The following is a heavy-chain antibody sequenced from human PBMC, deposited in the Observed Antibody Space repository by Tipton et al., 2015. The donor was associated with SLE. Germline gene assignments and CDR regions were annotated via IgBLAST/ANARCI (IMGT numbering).Heavy chain of an antibody. J-gene: IGHJ4*02. CDR1: GFTFSSYS. V-gene: IGHV3-30*18. Sequence: SLRLSCAASGFTFSSYSMNWVRQAPGKGLEWVAVISYDGSNKYYADSVKGRFTISRDNSKNTVYLQMNSLRGEDTAVYYCAKYGGGIVGATTDYWCQATLVAVSS. CDR3: AKYGGGIVGATTDY. CDR2: ISYDGSNK. D-gene: IGHD1-26*01.